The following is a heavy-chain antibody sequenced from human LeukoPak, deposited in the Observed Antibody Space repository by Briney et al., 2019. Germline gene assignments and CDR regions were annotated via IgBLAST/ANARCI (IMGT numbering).Heavy chain of an antibody. Sequence: SETLSLTCAVYGGSFSGQYWGWIRQPPGKGLEWIGEINHGGSISYNASLKSRVTISLDTSKNQFSLKLSSVTAADTAVYYCAGGDYHGSESYANYWGQGALVTVSS. CDR1: GGSFSGQY. CDR3: AGGDYHGSESYANY. V-gene: IGHV4-34*01. D-gene: IGHD3-10*01. J-gene: IGHJ4*02. CDR2: INHGGSI.